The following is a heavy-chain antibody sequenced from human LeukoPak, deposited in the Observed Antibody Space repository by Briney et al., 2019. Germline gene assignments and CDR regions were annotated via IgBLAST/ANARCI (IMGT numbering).Heavy chain of an antibody. CDR2: INPNSGGT. Sequence: ASVKVSCKASRYIFTGYYMQWVRQAPGQGLEWMGWINPNSGGTNYAQKFQGRVTMTRDTSISTVYMELSRLRSDDTAVYYCARSDYYYYYMDVWGKGTTVTVSS. J-gene: IGHJ6*03. V-gene: IGHV1-2*02. CDR3: ARSDYYYYYMDV. CDR1: RYIFTGYY.